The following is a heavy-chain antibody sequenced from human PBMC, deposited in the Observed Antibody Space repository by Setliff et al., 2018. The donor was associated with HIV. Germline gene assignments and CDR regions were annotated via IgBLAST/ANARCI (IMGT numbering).Heavy chain of an antibody. J-gene: IGHJ4*02. Sequence: GALVKVSCKASGYNFTDYYIHWVRQAPGHGLEWVGRINPKSGVTSYAQNFLARVTMTRDTSSTTAYMELSTLRSDDTALYYCVRDLIRITPHGDLHFWGQGTLVTVSS. CDR1: GYNFTDYY. V-gene: IGHV1-2*06. CDR2: INPKSGVT. CDR3: VRDLIRITPHGDLHF. D-gene: IGHD2-15*01.